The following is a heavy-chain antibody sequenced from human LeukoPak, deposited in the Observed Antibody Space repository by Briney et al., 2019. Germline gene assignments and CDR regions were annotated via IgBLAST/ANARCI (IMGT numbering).Heavy chain of an antibody. D-gene: IGHD3-9*01. CDR1: GFTFDDYA. J-gene: IGHJ4*02. Sequence: PGRSLRLSCAASGFTFDDYAMHWVRQPPGKGLEWVSSISWKSGTIGYADSVKGRFTISRDNAKNSLYLQMNSLRADDTALYFCARGEYDVLTAFFYFDYWGQGTLATVSS. V-gene: IGHV3-9*01. CDR3: ARGEYDVLTAFFYFDY. CDR2: ISWKSGTI.